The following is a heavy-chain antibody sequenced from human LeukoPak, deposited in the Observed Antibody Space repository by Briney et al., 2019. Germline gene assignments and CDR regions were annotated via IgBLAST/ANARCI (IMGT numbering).Heavy chain of an antibody. CDR1: GYSISSGYY. CDR2: IYHSGST. V-gene: IGHV4-38-2*02. CDR3: ARGSRVGLRNPFDY. D-gene: IGHD1-26*01. Sequence: SETLSLTCTVSGYSISSGYYWGWIRQPPGKGLEWIGSIYHSGSTYYNPSLKSRVTISVDTSKNQFSLKLSSVTAADTAVYYCARGSRVGLRNPFDYWGQGTLITVSS. J-gene: IGHJ4*02.